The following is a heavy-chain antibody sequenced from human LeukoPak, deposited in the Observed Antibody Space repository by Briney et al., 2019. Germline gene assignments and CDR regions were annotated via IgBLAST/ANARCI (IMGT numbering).Heavy chain of an antibody. CDR3: ARGRMGSCDY. Sequence: PGGSLRLSCAASGFTFSSYAMHWVRQAPGKGLEWVAVISYDGSNKYYADSVKGRFTISRDNSKNTLYLQMNSLSAEDTAVYYCARGRMGSCDYWGQGTLVTVSS. CDR1: GFTFSSYA. J-gene: IGHJ4*02. V-gene: IGHV3-30*01. CDR2: ISYDGSNK. D-gene: IGHD3-10*01.